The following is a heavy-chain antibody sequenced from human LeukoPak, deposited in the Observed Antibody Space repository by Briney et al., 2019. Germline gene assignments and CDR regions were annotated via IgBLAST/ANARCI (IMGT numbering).Heavy chain of an antibody. CDR2: IYYSGST. D-gene: IGHD3-16*01. CDR3: ARDGRGGLFYYFDS. J-gene: IGHJ4*02. Sequence: SETLSLTCTVSGGSISSYYWSWIRQPPGKGLEWIGYIYYSGSTNYNPSLKSRVTISVDASNNQSSLRLTSMTAADTATYYCARDGRGGLFYYFDSWGPGTLVTVSS. V-gene: IGHV4-59*01. CDR1: GGSISSYY.